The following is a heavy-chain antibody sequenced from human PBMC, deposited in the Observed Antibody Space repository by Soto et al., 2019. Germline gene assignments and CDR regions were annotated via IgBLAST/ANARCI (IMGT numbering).Heavy chain of an antibody. CDR1: GYSFTSYW. CDR2: IYPGDSDT. V-gene: IGHV5-51*01. D-gene: IGHD3-3*01. Sequence: PGESLKISCKGSGYSFTSYWIGWVRQMPGKGLEWMGIIYPGDSDTRYSPSFQGQVTISADKSISTAYLQWSSLKASDTAMYYCARSSPNYDFGSGYQGYYYYYMDVWGKGTTVTVSS. CDR3: ARSSPNYDFGSGYQGYYYYYMDV. J-gene: IGHJ6*03.